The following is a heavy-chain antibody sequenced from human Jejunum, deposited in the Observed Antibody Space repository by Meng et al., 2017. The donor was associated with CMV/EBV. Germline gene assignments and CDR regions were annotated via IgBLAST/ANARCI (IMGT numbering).Heavy chain of an antibody. J-gene: IGHJ4*02. CDR1: FTFSGYA. CDR3: ARVMVPASISPFLDY. V-gene: IGHV3-30-3*01. CDR2: ISYDGSKK. Sequence: FTFSGYAMNWVRQAPGKALEWVSLISYDGSKKYYADAVKGRFTVSRENSKNTLYLQMNSLKGEDSAVYYCARVMVPASISPFLDYWGQGALVTVSS. D-gene: IGHD2-2*01.